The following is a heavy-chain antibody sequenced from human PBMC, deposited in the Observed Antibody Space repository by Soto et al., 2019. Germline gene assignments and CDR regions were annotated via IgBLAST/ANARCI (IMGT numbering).Heavy chain of an antibody. V-gene: IGHV3-30-3*01. CDR3: ARDGPTAMGDY. D-gene: IGHD5-18*01. CDR2: ISYDGSNK. Sequence: PGGSLRLSCAASGFTFSSYAMHWVRQAPGKGLEWVAVISYDGSNKYYADSVKGRFTISSDNSKNTLYLQMNSLRAEDTAVYYCARDGPTAMGDYWGQGTLVTVSS. CDR1: GFTFSSYA. J-gene: IGHJ4*02.